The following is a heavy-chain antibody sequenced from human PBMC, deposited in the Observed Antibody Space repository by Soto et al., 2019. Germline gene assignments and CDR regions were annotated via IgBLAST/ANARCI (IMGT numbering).Heavy chain of an antibody. CDR3: ARTGVDSSSWYHYYYGMDV. D-gene: IGHD6-13*01. Sequence: PSETLSLTCTVSGDSISNSDYYWNWIRQSPGKGLEWIASIDYSGSTYYNPSLKSRVVISVDTSKNQFSLKLSSVTAADTAVYYCARTGVDSSSWYHYYYGMDVWGQGTTVTVSS. V-gene: IGHV4-30-4*02. CDR1: GDSISNSDYY. CDR2: IDYSGST. J-gene: IGHJ6*02.